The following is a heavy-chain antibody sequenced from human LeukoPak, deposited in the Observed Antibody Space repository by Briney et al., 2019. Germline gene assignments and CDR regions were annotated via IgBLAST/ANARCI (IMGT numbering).Heavy chain of an antibody. CDR1: GGTFSSYA. J-gene: IGHJ4*02. CDR2: IIPIFGTA. V-gene: IGHV1-69*06. D-gene: IGHD3-3*01. CDR3: ARVQGVYDFWSYTFDY. Sequence: SVKVSCKASGGTFSSYAISWVRQAPGQGLEWMGGIIPIFGTANYAQKFQGRVTITADKSTSTAYMELSSLRSEDTAVYYCARVQGVYDFWSYTFDYWGQGTLVTVSS.